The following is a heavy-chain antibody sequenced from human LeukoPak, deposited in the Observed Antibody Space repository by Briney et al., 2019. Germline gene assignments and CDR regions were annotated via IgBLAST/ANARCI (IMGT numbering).Heavy chain of an antibody. CDR2: ISGDGSPT. V-gene: IGHV3-48*03. CDR1: GFSFSSSE. Sequence: GGSLRLSCAAPGFSFSSSEIHWVRQGPGKGLEWVSYISGDGSPTYYADSVKGRFTISRDNARNAVYLQMNSLRVEDTAVYYCARGMDYGDFLPLEFRGQGTQVTVSS. D-gene: IGHD4-17*01. J-gene: IGHJ4*02. CDR3: ARGMDYGDFLPLEF.